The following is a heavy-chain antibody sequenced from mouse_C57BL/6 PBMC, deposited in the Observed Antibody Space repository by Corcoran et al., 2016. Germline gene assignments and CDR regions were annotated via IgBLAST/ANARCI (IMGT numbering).Heavy chain of an antibody. CDR3: ARAYYGNYEGSWFAY. Sequence: QIPLVQSGPELKKPGETVKISCKASGYTFTNYGMSWVKQAPGKGLKWMGWINTYSGVPTYADDFKGRFAFSLETSASTAYLQINNLKNEDTATYFCARAYYGNYEGSWFAYWGQGTLVTVS. J-gene: IGHJ3*01. CDR1: GYTFTNYG. D-gene: IGHD2-10*01. V-gene: IGHV9-3*01. CDR2: INTYSGVP.